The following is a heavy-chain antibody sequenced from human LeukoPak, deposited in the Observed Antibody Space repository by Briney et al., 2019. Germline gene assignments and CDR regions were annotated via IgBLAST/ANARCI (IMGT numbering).Heavy chain of an antibody. CDR1: GGSVSSGSDY. D-gene: IGHD4-17*01. CDR2: IFYSGST. J-gene: IGHJ6*02. Sequence: SETLSLTCTVSGGSVSSGSDYWSWIRQPPGKGLEWIGYIFYSGSTNYNPSLKSRVTISVDTSKNQFSLKLSSVTAADTAVYYCARTKVTNYGMDVWGQGTRSPSP. V-gene: IGHV4-61*01. CDR3: ARTKVTNYGMDV.